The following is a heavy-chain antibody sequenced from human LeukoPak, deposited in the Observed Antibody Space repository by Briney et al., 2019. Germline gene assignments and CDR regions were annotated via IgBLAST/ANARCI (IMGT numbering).Heavy chain of an antibody. D-gene: IGHD2-15*01. J-gene: IGHJ3*02. Sequence: GGSLRLSCAASGFTFSSNYMSWVRQAPGKGLEWVSVIYSGGSTYYADSVKGRFTISRDNSKNTLYLQMNSLRVEDTAVYYCAREMYCSASSCTGGVFDIWGQGTMVTVSS. CDR2: IYSGGST. CDR3: AREMYCSASSCTGGVFDI. CDR1: GFTFSSNY. V-gene: IGHV3-53*01.